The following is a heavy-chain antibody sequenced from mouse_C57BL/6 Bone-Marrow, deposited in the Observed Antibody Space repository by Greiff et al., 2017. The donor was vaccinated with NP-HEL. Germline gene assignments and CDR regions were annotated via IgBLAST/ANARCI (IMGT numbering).Heavy chain of an antibody. CDR3: ARHPY. V-gene: IGHV1-69*01. CDR2: IDPSDSYT. J-gene: IGHJ2*01. CDR1: GYTFTSFW. Sequence: VQLQQPGAELVMPGASVKLSCKASGYTFTSFWMHWVKQRPGQGLEWIGEIDPSDSYTNYNQKFKGKSTLTVDKSSSTAYMQLSSLTSEDSAVYYCARHPYWGQGTTLTVSS.